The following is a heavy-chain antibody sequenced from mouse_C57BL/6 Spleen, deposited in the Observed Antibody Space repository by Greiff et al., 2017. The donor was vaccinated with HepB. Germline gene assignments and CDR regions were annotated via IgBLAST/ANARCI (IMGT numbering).Heavy chain of an antibody. J-gene: IGHJ4*01. CDR1: GFTFSDYG. CDR3: ATIYYDYYDAMDY. CDR2: ISSGSSTI. D-gene: IGHD2-4*01. V-gene: IGHV5-17*01. Sequence: EVQLVESGGGLVKPGGSLKLSCAASGFTFSDYGMHWVRQAPEKGLEWVAYISSGSSTIYYADTVKGRFTISRDNAKNTLFLQMTSLRSEDTAMYYCATIYYDYYDAMDYWGQGTSVTVSS.